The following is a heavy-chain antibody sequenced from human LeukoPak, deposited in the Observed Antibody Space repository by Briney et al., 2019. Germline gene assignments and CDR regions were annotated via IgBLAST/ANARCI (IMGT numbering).Heavy chain of an antibody. D-gene: IGHD6-19*01. CDR3: ARVAGDLDY. CDR2: IYYSGST. CDR1: GGSISSYY. J-gene: IGHJ4*02. Sequence: SETLSLTCTVSGGSISSYYWSWIRQPPGKGLEWIGYIYYSGSTNYNPSLKSRVTIPVDTSKNQFSLKLSSVTAADTAVYYCARVAGDLDYWGQGTLVTVSS. V-gene: IGHV4-59*01.